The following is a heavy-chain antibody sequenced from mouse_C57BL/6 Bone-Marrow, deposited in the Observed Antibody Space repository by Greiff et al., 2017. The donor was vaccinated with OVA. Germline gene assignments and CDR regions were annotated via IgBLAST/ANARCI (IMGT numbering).Heavy chain of an antibody. CDR3: ARIHYYGSSPDY. J-gene: IGHJ2*01. CDR1: GYTFTSYW. V-gene: IGHV1-55*01. CDR2: IYPGSGST. Sequence: VQLQQSGAELVKPGASVKMSCKASGYTFTSYWITWVKQRPGQGLEWIGDIYPGSGSTNYNEKFKSKATLTVDTSSSTAYMQLSSLTSEDSAVYYCARIHYYGSSPDYWGQGTTLTVSS. D-gene: IGHD1-1*01.